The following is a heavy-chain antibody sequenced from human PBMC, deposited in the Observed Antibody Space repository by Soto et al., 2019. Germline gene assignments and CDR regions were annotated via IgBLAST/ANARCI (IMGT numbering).Heavy chain of an antibody. J-gene: IGHJ5*02. V-gene: IGHV2-5*02. CDR3: AHRTTGLTWWFDP. Sequence: QITLKESGPTLVKPTQTLTLACTFSGFSLTTSGVGVGWIRQPPGKALEWLALIYWDDDKRSSPSLKSRLTITKDTLKIQVVLTMATMDPADTATYFCAHRTTGLTWWFDPWRQGTLVTVSS. CDR1: GFSLTTSGVG. CDR2: IYWDDDK. D-gene: IGHD3-9*01.